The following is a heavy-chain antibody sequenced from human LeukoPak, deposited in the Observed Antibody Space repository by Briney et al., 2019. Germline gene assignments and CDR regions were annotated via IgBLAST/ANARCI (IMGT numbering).Heavy chain of an antibody. Sequence: SQTLSLTCTVSGGSISSGGYYWSWIRQPPGKGLEWIGYIYYSGSTNYNPSLKSRVTISVDTSKNQFSLKLSSVTAADTAVYYYARGPGHYWFDPWGQGTLVTVSS. J-gene: IGHJ5*02. CDR3: ARGPGHYWFDP. V-gene: IGHV4-61*08. CDR2: IYYSGST. CDR1: GGSISSGGYY. D-gene: IGHD3-3*02.